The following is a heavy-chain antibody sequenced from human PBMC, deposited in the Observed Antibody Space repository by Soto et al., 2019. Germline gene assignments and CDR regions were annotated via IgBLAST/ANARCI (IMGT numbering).Heavy chain of an antibody. J-gene: IGHJ4*02. CDR1: GVSISSYY. D-gene: IGHD1-26*01. CDR3: ARSGGSYAVFEY. V-gene: IGHV4-59*01. Sequence: QVHLQESGPGLVKPSETLSLTCTVSGVSISSYYWSWIRQPPGKGLEWIGYLYYSGSTNYNPSLKSRVTLSVDTSKNLFSRKLSSVTAADTAVYYCARSGGSYAVFEYWGQGTLVTVSS. CDR2: LYYSGST.